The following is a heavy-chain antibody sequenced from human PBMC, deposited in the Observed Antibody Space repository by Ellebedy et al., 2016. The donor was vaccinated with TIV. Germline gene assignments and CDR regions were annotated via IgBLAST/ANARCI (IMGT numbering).Heavy chain of an antibody. CDR3: TRDLQILAVAGTGADY. D-gene: IGHD6-19*01. J-gene: IGHJ4*02. Sequence: GESLKISCAASGFIVYGYYMSWVRQAPGKGLEWVAVIYSGGGTDYAYSVKGRFSISRDNSKKTLHLQMKSLRADDTAVYYCTRDLQILAVAGTGADYWGQGTLVTVSS. CDR1: GFIVYGYY. V-gene: IGHV3-53*01. CDR2: IYSGGGT.